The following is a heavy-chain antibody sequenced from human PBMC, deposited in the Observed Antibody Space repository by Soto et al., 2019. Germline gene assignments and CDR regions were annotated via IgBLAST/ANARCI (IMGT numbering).Heavy chain of an antibody. D-gene: IGHD2-21*02. CDR3: ARDQCGGDCYSIYYYYGMDV. CDR2: IIPIFGTA. CDR1: GGTFSSYA. Sequence: QVQLVQSGAEVKKPGSSVKVSCKASGGTFSSYAISWVRQAPGQGLEWMGGIIPIFGTANYAQKFQGRVTITADESTSTAYMELSSLRSEDTAVYYWARDQCGGDCYSIYYYYGMDVWGQGTTVTVSS. V-gene: IGHV1-69*01. J-gene: IGHJ6*02.